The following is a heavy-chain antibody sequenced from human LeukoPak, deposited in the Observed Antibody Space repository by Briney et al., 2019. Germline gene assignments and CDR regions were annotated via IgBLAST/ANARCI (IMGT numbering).Heavy chain of an antibody. CDR1: GGSISSYY. J-gene: IGHJ4*02. Sequence: SETLSLTCTVSGGSISSYYWSWIRQPPGKGLEWIGYIYYSGSTNYNPSLKSRVTISVDTSKNQFSLKLSSVIAADTAVYYCARERETAFDYWGQGTLVTVSS. CDR2: IYYSGST. V-gene: IGHV4-59*01. D-gene: IGHD5-18*01. CDR3: ARERETAFDY.